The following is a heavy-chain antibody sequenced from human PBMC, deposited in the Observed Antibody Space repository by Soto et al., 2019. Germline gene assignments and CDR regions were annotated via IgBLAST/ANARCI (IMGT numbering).Heavy chain of an antibody. CDR3: ARGRPNYFYYGLDV. CDR1: GGSIKSDYY. Sequence: SETLSLTCTVSGGSIKSDYYWAWVRQPPGGGLEWMGYKYYSGATDSDPSLEARVSFSVDTSKSQFFLNLTSVTVADTAVYYCARGRPNYFYYGLDVWGPGIPVTVSS. J-gene: IGHJ6*02. V-gene: IGHV4-30-4*01. CDR2: KYYSGAT.